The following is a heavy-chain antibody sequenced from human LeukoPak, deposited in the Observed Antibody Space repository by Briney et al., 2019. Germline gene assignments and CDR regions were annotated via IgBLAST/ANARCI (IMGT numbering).Heavy chain of an antibody. CDR3: ARDSDSNAY. V-gene: IGHV4-31*03. CDR2: SYYSGST. J-gene: IGHJ4*02. Sequence: SQTLSLTCTVSGVSISSGGYYWSWIRQHPGMGLEWIGYSYYSGSTYYNPFLKSRVTISVDTSKNQFSLKLSSVTAADTAVYYCARDSDSNAYWGQGTLVTVSS. D-gene: IGHD3-10*01. CDR1: GVSISSGGYY.